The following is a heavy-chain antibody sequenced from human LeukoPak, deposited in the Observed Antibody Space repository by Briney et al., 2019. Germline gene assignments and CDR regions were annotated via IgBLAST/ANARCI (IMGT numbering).Heavy chain of an antibody. J-gene: IGHJ4*02. Sequence: GGSLRLFCAASGFTVSSNYVSWVRQAPGKGLEWVSVIYSGGSTYYADSVKGRFTISRDNSKNTLYLQMNSLRAEDTAVYYCARGPSYSGSYHRDFDYWGQGTLVTVSS. V-gene: IGHV3-53*01. CDR1: GFTVSSNY. CDR2: IYSGGST. D-gene: IGHD1-26*01. CDR3: ARGPSYSGSYHRDFDY.